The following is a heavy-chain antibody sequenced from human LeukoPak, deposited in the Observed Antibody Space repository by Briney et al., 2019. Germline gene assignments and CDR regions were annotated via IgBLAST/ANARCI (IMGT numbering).Heavy chain of an antibody. Sequence: GGSLRLSCEASGFTFRSYWMHWVRQVPGKGLVWVSRINGDASDTGYADSVKGRFTISRDNAKNTLYLQMNNLRVEDTAVYYCARWGPYCSSTSCYGLGYWGQGTLVTVSS. D-gene: IGHD2-2*01. J-gene: IGHJ4*02. CDR2: INGDASDT. V-gene: IGHV3-74*01. CDR1: GFTFRSYW. CDR3: ARWGPYCSSTSCYGLGY.